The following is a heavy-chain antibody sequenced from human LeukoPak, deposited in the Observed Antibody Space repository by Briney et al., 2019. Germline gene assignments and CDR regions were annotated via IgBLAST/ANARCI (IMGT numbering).Heavy chain of an antibody. V-gene: IGHV1-18*01. J-gene: IGHJ4*02. D-gene: IGHD3-22*01. CDR2: IRAYTGNT. CDR3: ARSPPPYYYDSSGPIDY. Sequence: ASVKVSCKASGYTFISYSITWVRQAPGQGLQWMGWIRAYTGNTLYAQKFQGRVTMTTDTSTSTAYMELKSLRSDDTALYYCARSPPPYYYDSSGPIDYWGQGTLVTVSS. CDR1: GYTFISYS.